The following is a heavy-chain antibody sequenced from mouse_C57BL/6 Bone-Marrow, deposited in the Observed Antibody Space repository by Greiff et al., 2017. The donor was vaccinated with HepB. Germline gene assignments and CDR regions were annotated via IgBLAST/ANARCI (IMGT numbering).Heavy chain of an antibody. D-gene: IGHD1-1*01. CDR3: ARHYYGSSHWYFDV. CDR2: ISNGGGST. J-gene: IGHJ1*03. V-gene: IGHV5-12*01. Sequence: EVQVVESGGGLVQPGGSLKLSCAASGFTFSDYYMYWVRQTPEKRLEWVAYISNGGGSTYYPDTVKGRFTISRDKAKNTLYLQMSRLKSEDTAMYYCARHYYGSSHWYFDVWGTGTTVTVSS. CDR1: GFTFSDYY.